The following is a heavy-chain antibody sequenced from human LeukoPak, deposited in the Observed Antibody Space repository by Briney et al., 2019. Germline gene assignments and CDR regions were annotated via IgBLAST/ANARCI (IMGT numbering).Heavy chain of an antibody. Sequence: GGSLRLSCAASGFTFSSFEMNWVRQAPGKGLEWVSAISGSGGSTYYADSVKGRFTISRDNSKNTLYLQMNSLRAEDTAVYYCAKDRDFDWLLFDYWGQGTLVTVSS. CDR1: GFTFSSFE. J-gene: IGHJ4*02. V-gene: IGHV3-23*01. CDR3: AKDRDFDWLLFDY. CDR2: ISGSGGST. D-gene: IGHD3-9*01.